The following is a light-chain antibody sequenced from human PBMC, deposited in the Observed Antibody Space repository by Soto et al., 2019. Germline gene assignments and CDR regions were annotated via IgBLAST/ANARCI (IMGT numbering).Light chain of an antibody. V-gene: IGKV3-11*01. CDR2: DAS. CDR3: QQRNNWPPDIT. J-gene: IGKJ5*01. CDR1: QTVSTY. Sequence: EIVLTQSPVTLSLSPGDRATLSCRASQTVSTYLDWYQQKPGQAPRLLIYDASNRATGIPATFSGSGSGTDFTLTISSLEPEDFAVHYCQQRNNWPPDITFGQGTRLEIK.